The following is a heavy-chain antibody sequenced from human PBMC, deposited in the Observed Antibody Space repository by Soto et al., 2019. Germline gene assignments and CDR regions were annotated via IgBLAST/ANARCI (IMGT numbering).Heavy chain of an antibody. J-gene: IGHJ5*02. CDR3: ARDRGSSWVYKWFDP. V-gene: IGHV4-30-4*08. Sequence: SETLSLTCTVSGASLSSISYYWGWIRQPPGKGLEWIGYIFYSGNTYYNPSLKSRVSISVDTSKNQFSLKLSSVTAADTAVYYCARDRGSSWVYKWFDPWGQGTLVTVSS. CDR1: GASLSSISYY. CDR2: IFYSGNT. D-gene: IGHD6-13*01.